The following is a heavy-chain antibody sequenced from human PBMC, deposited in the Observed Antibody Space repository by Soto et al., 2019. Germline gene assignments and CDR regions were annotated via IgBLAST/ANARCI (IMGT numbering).Heavy chain of an antibody. J-gene: IGHJ6*03. CDR2: ISGSGGST. V-gene: IGHV3-23*01. CDR3: AKSGTLPYYYYYYMDV. CDR1: GFTFSTYA. D-gene: IGHD3-16*01. Sequence: GGSLRLSCAASGFTFSTYAMSWVRQAPGKGLEWVSAISGSGGSTYYADSVKGRFTISRDNSKNTLYLQMNSLRAEDTAVYYCAKSGTLPYYYYYYMDVWGKGTTVTV.